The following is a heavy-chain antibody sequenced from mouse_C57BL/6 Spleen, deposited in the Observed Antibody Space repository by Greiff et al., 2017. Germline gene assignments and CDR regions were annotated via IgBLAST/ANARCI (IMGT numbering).Heavy chain of an antibody. V-gene: IGHV5-9-1*02. J-gene: IGHJ1*03. CDR1: GFTFSSYA. D-gene: IGHD1-2*01. CDR3: TRDGLTLYWYFDV. Sequence: EVNVVESGEGLVKPGGSLKLSCAASGFTFSSYAMSWVRQTPEKRLEWVAYISSGGDYIYYADTVKGRFTISRDNARNTLYLQMSSLKSEDTAMYYCTRDGLTLYWYFDVWGTGTTVTVSS. CDR2: ISSGGDYI.